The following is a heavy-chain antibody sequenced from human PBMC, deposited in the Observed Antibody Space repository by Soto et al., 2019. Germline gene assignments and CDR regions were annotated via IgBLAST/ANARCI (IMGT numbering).Heavy chain of an antibody. CDR2: INHSGST. D-gene: IGHD6-13*01. J-gene: IGHJ6*01. CDR1: GGSFSGYY. CDR3: ARLAEALKYYYYGMAV. Sequence: SETLSLTCAVYGGSFSGYYWSWIRQPPGKGLEWIGEINHSGSTNYNPSLKSRVTISVDTSKNQFSLKLSSVTAADTAVYYCARLAEALKYYYYGMAVSGQGTTDPGSA. V-gene: IGHV4-34*01.